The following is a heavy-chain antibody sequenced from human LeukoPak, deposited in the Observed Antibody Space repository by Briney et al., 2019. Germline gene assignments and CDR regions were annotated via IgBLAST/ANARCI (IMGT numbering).Heavy chain of an antibody. J-gene: IGHJ4*02. CDR2: INHSGST. CDR1: GGSFSGYC. CDR3: ARGSSDGDYGGYYFDY. V-gene: IGHV4-34*01. D-gene: IGHD4-17*01. Sequence: PSETLSLTCAVYGGSFSGYCWSWIRQPPGKGLEWIGEINHSGSTNYNPSLKSRVTISVDTSKNQFSLKLSSVTAADTAVYYCARGSSDGDYGGYYFDYWGQGTLVTVSS.